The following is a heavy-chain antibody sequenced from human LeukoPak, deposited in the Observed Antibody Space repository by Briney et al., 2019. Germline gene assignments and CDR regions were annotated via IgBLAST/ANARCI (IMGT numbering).Heavy chain of an antibody. CDR2: IYYSGST. D-gene: IGHD3-22*01. CDR1: XXSXXXXX. Sequence: SETLSLTCTVSXXSXXXXXXXRXRQPXGXXXXXXXXIYYSGSTNYNPSLKSRVTISVDTSKNQLSLKLSSVTAADTAVYYCARVYYDSSGYYNGFDYWGQGTLVTVSS. CDR3: ARVYYDSSGYYNGFDY. V-gene: IGHV4-59*01. J-gene: IGHJ4*02.